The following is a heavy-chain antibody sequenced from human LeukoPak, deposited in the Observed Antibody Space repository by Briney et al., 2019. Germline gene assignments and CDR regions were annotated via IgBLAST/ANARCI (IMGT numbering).Heavy chain of an antibody. CDR3: ARDLSGYSSSAEGY. V-gene: IGHV3-48*01. J-gene: IGHJ4*02. D-gene: IGHD6-6*01. CDR2: ISSSSSTI. Sequence: SGGSLRLSCAASGFTFSSYSMNWVRQAPGKGLEWVSYISSSSSTIYYADSVKGRFTISRDNAKNSLYLQMNSLRAEDTAVYYCARDLSGYSSSAEGYWGQGILVTVSS. CDR1: GFTFSSYS.